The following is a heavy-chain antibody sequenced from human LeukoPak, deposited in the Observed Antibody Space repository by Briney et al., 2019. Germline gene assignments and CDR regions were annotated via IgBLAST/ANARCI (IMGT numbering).Heavy chain of an antibody. CDR1: GGSISSSSYY. CDR3: ARTKDDSSGYHLGDYYYYYMDV. D-gene: IGHD3-22*01. Sequence: TSETLSLTCTVSGGSISSSSYYWGWIRQPPGKGLEWIGSISSSGSTYYNPSLKSRVTISVDTSKNQFSLKLSSVTAADTAVYYCARTKDDSSGYHLGDYYYYYMDVWGKGTTVTVSS. J-gene: IGHJ6*03. CDR2: ISSSGST. V-gene: IGHV4-39*07.